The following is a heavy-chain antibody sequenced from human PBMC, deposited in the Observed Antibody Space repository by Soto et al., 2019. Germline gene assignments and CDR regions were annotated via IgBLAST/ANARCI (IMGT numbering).Heavy chain of an antibody. D-gene: IGHD3-10*01. CDR3: ARASMVRGVIPNYGMDV. CDR1: GFTFSSYG. Sequence: PGGSLRLSCAASGFTFSSYGMHWVRQAPGKGLEWVAVIWYDGSNKYYADSVKGRFTISRDNSKNTLYLQMNSLRAEDTAVYYCARASMVRGVIPNYGMDVWGQGTTVTVSS. J-gene: IGHJ6*02. V-gene: IGHV3-33*01. CDR2: IWYDGSNK.